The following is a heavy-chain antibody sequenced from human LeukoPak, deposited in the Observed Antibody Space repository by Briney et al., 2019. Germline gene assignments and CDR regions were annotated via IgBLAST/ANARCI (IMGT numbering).Heavy chain of an antibody. Sequence: SETLSLTCAVYGGSFSGYYWSWIRQPPGKGLEWIGSIYYSGSTYYNPSLKSRVTISVDTSKNQFSLKLSSVTAADTAVYYCGRYTSSWEAVFDYWGQGTLVTVSS. J-gene: IGHJ4*02. CDR2: IYYSGST. D-gene: IGHD6-13*01. CDR1: GGSFSGYY. V-gene: IGHV4-34*01. CDR3: GRYTSSWEAVFDY.